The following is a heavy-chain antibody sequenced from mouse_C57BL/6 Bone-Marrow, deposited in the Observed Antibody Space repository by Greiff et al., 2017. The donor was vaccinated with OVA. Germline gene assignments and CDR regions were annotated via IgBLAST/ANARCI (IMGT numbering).Heavy chain of an antibody. CDR3: AITTVVATNAMDY. D-gene: IGHD1-1*01. CDR1: GYTFTSYW. J-gene: IGHJ4*01. CDR2: IHPNSGST. V-gene: IGHV1-64*01. Sequence: VQLQQPGAELVKPGASVKLSCKASGYTFTSYWMHWVKQRPGQGLEWIGMIHPNSGSTNYNEKFKSKATLTVDKSSSTAYMQLSSLTSEDSAVYYCAITTVVATNAMDYWGQGPAATVSS.